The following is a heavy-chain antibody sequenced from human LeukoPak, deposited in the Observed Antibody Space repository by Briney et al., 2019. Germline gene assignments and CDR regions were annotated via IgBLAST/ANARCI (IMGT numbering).Heavy chain of an antibody. D-gene: IGHD3-9*01. Sequence: GGSLRLSCVASGFTFSSYWMHWVRQDPRKGLVWVSRISGDGRNINYADSVRGRFTISRDNAKNTLYLQMNTLKVEDTAVYYCTRDLMDYDVSTGLHHYYMDVWGQGTTVTVSS. CDR1: GFTFSSYW. CDR2: ISGDGRNI. J-gene: IGHJ6*02. V-gene: IGHV3-74*01. CDR3: TRDLMDYDVSTGLHHYYMDV.